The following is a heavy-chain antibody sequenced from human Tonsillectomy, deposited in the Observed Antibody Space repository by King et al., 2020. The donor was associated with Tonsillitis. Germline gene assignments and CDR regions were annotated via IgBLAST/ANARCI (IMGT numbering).Heavy chain of an antibody. Sequence: VQLVESGGGLVQPGGSLRLSCAASGFTLGSYDMSWVRQAPGKGLEWVSAITDGDGETYYADSVKGRFAISRDDSKNTLYLQMDSLRAEDTAVYYCAKERTVTTIAFDYWGQGALVTVSS. V-gene: IGHV3-23*04. CDR3: AKERTVTTIAFDY. D-gene: IGHD4-17*01. CDR2: ITDGDGET. CDR1: GFTLGSYD. J-gene: IGHJ4*02.